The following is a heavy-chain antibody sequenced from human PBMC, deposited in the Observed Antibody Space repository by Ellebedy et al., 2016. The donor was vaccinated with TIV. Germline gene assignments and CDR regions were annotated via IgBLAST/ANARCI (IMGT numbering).Heavy chain of an antibody. V-gene: IGHV3-23*01. D-gene: IGHD2-15*01. CDR1: GFTFSSYA. CDR2: IINSGT. Sequence: GESLKISCAASGFTFSSYAMSWVRQAPGKELEWVSVIINSGTYYADSVKGRFTISRDNSKNTLYLQMSSLRAEDMAVYFCARDPHGGYMDVWGKGTTVTVSS. CDR3: ARDPHGGYMDV. J-gene: IGHJ6*03.